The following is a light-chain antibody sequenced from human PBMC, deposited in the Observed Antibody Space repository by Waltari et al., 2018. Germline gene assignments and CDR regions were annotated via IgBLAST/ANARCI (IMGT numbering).Light chain of an antibody. Sequence: DIVMTQSPDSLAVPLGERAPINCKSSETILFHSNNKNYLAWYQQKAGQPPKLLVYWASTRESGVPDRFSGSGSGTDFTLTISSLQAADVAVYYCQQCYSTPYTFGQGTKLEIK. CDR2: WAS. J-gene: IGKJ2*01. CDR3: QQCYSTPYT. CDR1: ETILFHSNNKNY. V-gene: IGKV4-1*01.